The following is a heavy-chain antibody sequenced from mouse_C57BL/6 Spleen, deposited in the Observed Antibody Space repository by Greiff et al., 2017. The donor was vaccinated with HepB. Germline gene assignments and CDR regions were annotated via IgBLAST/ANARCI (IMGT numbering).Heavy chain of an antibody. CDR3: ARSGDGYYVGY. Sequence: EVQLVESGPGLVKPSQSLSLTCSVTGYSITSGYYWNWIRQFPGNKLEWMGYISYDGSNNYNPSLKNRISITRDTSKNQFFLKLNSVTTEDTATYYCARSGDGYYVGYWGQGTTLTVSS. V-gene: IGHV3-6*01. CDR2: ISYDGSN. CDR1: GYSITSGYY. D-gene: IGHD2-3*01. J-gene: IGHJ2*01.